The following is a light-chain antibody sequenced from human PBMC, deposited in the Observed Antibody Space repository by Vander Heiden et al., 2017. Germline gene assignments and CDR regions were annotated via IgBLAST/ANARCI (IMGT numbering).Light chain of an antibody. CDR3: CSYAGSYTLV. CDR1: ISDVGGYNY. V-gene: IGLV2-11*01. CDR2: DGS. Sequence: QSALTQPRSVSGSPGQSVTVSCTGTISDVGGYNYVSWYQHRPGKAPKLMIYDGSKRPAGVPDRFSGSKSGNTASLTISGLQAEEEADYYCCSYAGSYTLVFGGGTKVTVL. J-gene: IGLJ2*01.